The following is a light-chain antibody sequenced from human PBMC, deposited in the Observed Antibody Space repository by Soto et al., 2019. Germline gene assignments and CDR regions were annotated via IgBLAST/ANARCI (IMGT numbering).Light chain of an antibody. V-gene: IGLV2-14*03. Sequence: QSALTQPASVSGSPGQSITISCTGTNSDVGGFNYVSWYQQHPGKAPKLLIYDVTNRPSGVSTRFSGSKSGNTASLTISGLQAEDEADYYCSSFKLSNTLNVFWTGTKLTVL. CDR3: SSFKLSNTLNV. J-gene: IGLJ1*01. CDR1: NSDVGGFNY. CDR2: DVT.